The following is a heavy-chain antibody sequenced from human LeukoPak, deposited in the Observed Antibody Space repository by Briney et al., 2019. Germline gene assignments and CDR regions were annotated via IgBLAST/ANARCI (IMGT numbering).Heavy chain of an antibody. Sequence: GGSLRLSCAASGFAFSSYDMSWVRQAPSKELEWVSAIGGDSGTTYADSVKGRFTISRDNSKYTLYLQMNSLRAEDTAIYYCAKTIPYWYFDLWGRGTLVTVSS. J-gene: IGHJ2*01. D-gene: IGHD5-24*01. CDR1: GFAFSSYD. V-gene: IGHV3-23*01. CDR2: IGGDSGTT. CDR3: AKTIPYWYFDL.